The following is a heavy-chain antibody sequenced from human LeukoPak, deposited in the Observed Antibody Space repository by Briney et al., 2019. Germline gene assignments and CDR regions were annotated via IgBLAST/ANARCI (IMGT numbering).Heavy chain of an antibody. CDR2: IYTRGST. V-gene: IGHV4-4*07. D-gene: IGHD4-17*01. CDR1: GGSISSYY. J-gene: IGHJ2*01. Sequence: SETLSLTCTVSGGSISSYYWSWIRQPAGKGLEWLGRIYTRGSTNYNPSLKSRVTMSVDTSKNQFSLKLSSVTAADTAVYYCARVERDRLRPSYFDLWGRGTLVTVSS. CDR3: ARVERDRLRPSYFDL.